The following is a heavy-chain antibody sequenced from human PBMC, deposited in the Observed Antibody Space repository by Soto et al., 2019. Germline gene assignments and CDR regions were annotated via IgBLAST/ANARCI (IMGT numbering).Heavy chain of an antibody. J-gene: IGHJ4*02. Sequence: TLSLTCTVSGGSITTGGYYWSWIRQLPGKGLEWIGHRYYGESTYYNPSLKSRVSISLDTSKNQFSLKLSFVTAADTAMYYCARTKCSGGSCYSWSLDYWGQGTPVTVS. CDR2: RYYGEST. D-gene: IGHD2-15*01. CDR3: ARTKCSGGSCYSWSLDY. V-gene: IGHV4-31*03. CDR1: GGSITTGGYY.